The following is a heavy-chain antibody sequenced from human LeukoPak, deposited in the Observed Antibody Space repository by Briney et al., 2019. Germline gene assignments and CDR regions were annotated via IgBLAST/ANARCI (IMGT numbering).Heavy chain of an antibody. CDR2: IYYSGST. Sequence: SETLSLTCTVSGGSISSSSYYWGWIRQPPGKGLEWIGSIYYSGSTYYNPSLKSRVTISVDTSKNQFSLKLSSVTAADTAVYYCARIKNRVTIFGVAIAEHFFDSWGQGILVTVSS. J-gene: IGHJ4*02. CDR3: ARIKNRVTIFGVAIAEHFFDS. CDR1: GGSISSSSYY. V-gene: IGHV4-39*01. D-gene: IGHD3-3*01.